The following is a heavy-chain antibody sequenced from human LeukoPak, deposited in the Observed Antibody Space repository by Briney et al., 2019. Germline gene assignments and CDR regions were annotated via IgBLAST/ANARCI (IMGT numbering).Heavy chain of an antibody. J-gene: IGHJ4*02. CDR1: GFTFSSYS. CDR2: ISSSSSYI. V-gene: IGHV3-21*01. D-gene: IGHD3-10*01. Sequence: GGSLRLSCAASGFTFSSYSMNWVRQAPGKGLEWVSSISSSSSYIYYADSVKGRFTISRDNAKNSLYLQMNSLRAEDTAVYYCARDRILRGSGSFTRDYWGQGTLVTVSS. CDR3: ARDRILRGSGSFTRDY.